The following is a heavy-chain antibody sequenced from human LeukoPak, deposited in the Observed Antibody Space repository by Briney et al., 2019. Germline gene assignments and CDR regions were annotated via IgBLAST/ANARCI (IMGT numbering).Heavy chain of an antibody. CDR2: INHRGST. D-gene: IGHD6-19*01. CDR3: ARKQWLRTCFDY. CDR1: GGSFSGYY. Sequence: SETLSLTCAVYGGSFSGYYWSWIRQPPGKGLEWIGEINHRGSTNYNPSLKSRVTISVDTSKNQFSLRLSSVTAADTAVYYCARKQWLRTCFDYWGQGTLVTVSS. J-gene: IGHJ4*02. V-gene: IGHV4-34*01.